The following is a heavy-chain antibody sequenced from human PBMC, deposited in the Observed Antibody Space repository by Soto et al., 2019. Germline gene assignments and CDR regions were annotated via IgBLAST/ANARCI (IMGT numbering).Heavy chain of an antibody. J-gene: IGHJ4*02. D-gene: IGHD1-26*01. V-gene: IGHV1-2*02. CDR3: ARDLAKGGGSAGFDY. Sequence: QVQLVQSGAEVKKPGASVKVSCKASGDTFTANYIHWVRQAPGQGFEWMGWINPKSGGTKFPQKFQGRGTMTRDTSLSTGYMTLTRLTSDDTAVYYCARDLAKGGGSAGFDYWGPGTLVTVSS. CDR1: GDTFTANY. CDR2: INPKSGGT.